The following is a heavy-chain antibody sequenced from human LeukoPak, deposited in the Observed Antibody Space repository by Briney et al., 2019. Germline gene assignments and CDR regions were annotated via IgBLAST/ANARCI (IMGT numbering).Heavy chain of an antibody. D-gene: IGHD6-19*01. CDR3: AKSSRGLVRDFDI. J-gene: IGHJ3*02. V-gene: IGHV3-23*01. CDR1: GFTFSSYW. CDR2: ISGSGGST. Sequence: PGGSLRLSCAASGFTFSSYWMSWVRQAPGKGLEWVSAISGSGGSTYYADSVKGRFTISRDNFKNTLYLQMNSLRAEDTAVYYCAKSSRGLVRDFDIWGQGTMVTVSS.